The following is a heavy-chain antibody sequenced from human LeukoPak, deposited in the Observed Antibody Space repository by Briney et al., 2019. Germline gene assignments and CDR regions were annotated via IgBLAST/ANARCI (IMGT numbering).Heavy chain of an antibody. CDR3: AKGGFLRYYDSSGYFYYFDY. V-gene: IGHV3-43*02. J-gene: IGHJ4*02. CDR2: ISGDGGHT. CDR1: GFTFDDYA. Sequence: GGSLRLSCAASGFTFDDYAIHWVRQAPGKGLEWASLISGDGGHTYYADSLKGRFTISRDNSKNSLYLQMNSPRTEDTALYYCAKGGFLRYYDSSGYFYYFDYWGQGTLVTVSS. D-gene: IGHD3-22*01.